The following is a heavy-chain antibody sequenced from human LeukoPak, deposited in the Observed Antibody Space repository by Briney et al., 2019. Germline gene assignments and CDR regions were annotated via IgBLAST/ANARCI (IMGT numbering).Heavy chain of an antibody. D-gene: IGHD5-18*01. J-gene: IGHJ6*02. CDR1: GFTVSSNY. CDR3: ARADTAMDYGMDV. V-gene: IGHV3-53*01. Sequence: PGGSLRLSCAASGFTVSSNYMSWVRQAPGKGLEWVSVIYSGGSTYYADSVKGRFTISRDNSKNTLYLQMNSLRAEDTAVYYCARADTAMDYGMDVWGQGTTVTVSS. CDR2: IYSGGST.